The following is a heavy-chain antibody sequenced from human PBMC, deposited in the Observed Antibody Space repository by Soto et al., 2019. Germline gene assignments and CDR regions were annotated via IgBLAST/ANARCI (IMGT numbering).Heavy chain of an antibody. D-gene: IGHD3-3*01. V-gene: IGHV4-34*01. J-gene: IGHJ5*02. CDR3: AITRFLEWLLRPNWFDP. CDR2: INHSGST. CDR1: GRSFSGYY. Sequence: SETLALTCAAYGRSFSGYYWSWIRQPPGKGLEWIGEINHSGSTNYNPALKSRVTISVDTSKNQFSLKLSSVTAADTAVYYCAITRFLEWLLRPNWFDPSGPGNLVTV.